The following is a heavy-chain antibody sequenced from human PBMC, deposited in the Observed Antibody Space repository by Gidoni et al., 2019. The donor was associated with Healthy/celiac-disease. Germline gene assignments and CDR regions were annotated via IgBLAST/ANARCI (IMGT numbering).Heavy chain of an antibody. Sequence: TISRDNSKNTLYLQMNSLRAEDTAVYYCAKAHQPTIEYSSSWALGYWGQGTLVTVSS. V-gene: IGHV3-23*01. D-gene: IGHD6-6*01. CDR3: AKAHQPTIEYSSSWALGY. J-gene: IGHJ4*02.